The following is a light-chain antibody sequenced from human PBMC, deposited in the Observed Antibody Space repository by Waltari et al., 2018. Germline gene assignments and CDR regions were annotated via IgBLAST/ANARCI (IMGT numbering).Light chain of an antibody. CDR3: AAWDDSLRGHWV. V-gene: IGLV1-44*01. Sequence: QSVLTQPPSASATPGQGVIISCSGSSSNIGNNVVNWYQQLPGKAPKLLIYRNDQRAAGVPARVSGSKSGTSAALAINGLQSEEEADYYWAAWDDSLRGHWVFGGGTKVTVL. J-gene: IGLJ3*02. CDR1: SSNIGNNV. CDR2: RND.